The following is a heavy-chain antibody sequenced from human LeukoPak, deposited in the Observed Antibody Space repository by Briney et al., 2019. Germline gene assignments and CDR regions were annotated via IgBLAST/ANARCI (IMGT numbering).Heavy chain of an antibody. D-gene: IGHD4-11*01. CDR3: ARALGLVYSNYLGFDY. J-gene: IGHJ4*02. Sequence: GASVKVSCKASGGTFSSYAISWVRQAPGQGLEWMGRINPNSGGTNYAQKFQGRVTMTRDTSISTAYMELSRLRSDDAAVYYCARALGLVYSNYLGFDYWGQGTLVTVSS. V-gene: IGHV1-2*06. CDR2: INPNSGGT. CDR1: GGTFSSYA.